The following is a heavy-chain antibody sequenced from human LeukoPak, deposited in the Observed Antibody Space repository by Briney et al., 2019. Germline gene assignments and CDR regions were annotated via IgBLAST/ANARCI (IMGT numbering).Heavy chain of an antibody. J-gene: IGHJ6*03. Sequence: GGSLRLSCAVSGFNVRNNYMSWVRQAPGKGLEWVSIIYSSGTTYYADSVKGRFTISRDNSKNTLDLQMNSLRAEDTAVYYCARETDNGSYYPYNVYYMDVWGKGTTVTISS. V-gene: IGHV3-66*01. CDR3: ARETDNGSYYPYNVYYMDV. CDR1: GFNVRNNY. D-gene: IGHD1-26*01. CDR2: IYSSGTT.